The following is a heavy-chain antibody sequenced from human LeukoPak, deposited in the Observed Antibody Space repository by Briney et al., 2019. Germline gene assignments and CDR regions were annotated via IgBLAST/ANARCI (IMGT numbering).Heavy chain of an antibody. CDR2: IRNKANSYTT. J-gene: IGHJ4*02. V-gene: IGHV3-72*01. CDR1: GFTLSDYY. CDR3: VGGAVYYFDC. Sequence: GGSLRLSCAASGFTLSDYYMSWIRQAPGKGLEWVGRIRNKANSYTTEYAASVKGRFTVSRDNSKNSLYLQMNSLKTEDTAVYYCVGGAVYYFDCWGQGTLVTVSS.